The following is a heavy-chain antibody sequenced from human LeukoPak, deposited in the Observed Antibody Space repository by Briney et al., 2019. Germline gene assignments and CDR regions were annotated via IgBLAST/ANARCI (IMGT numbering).Heavy chain of an antibody. D-gene: IGHD3-9*01. CDR2: IYHSGIT. Sequence: PSGTLSLTCAVSGDSIRSNSWWSWVRQSPGKGLEWIGEIYHSGITNYNPSLKSRITMSIDESKSQFSLRLSSVTAADTAVYYCVRDSKFYDLLTGAPPPVPPYYFYGMDVWGQGTTVTVSS. V-gene: IGHV4-4*02. J-gene: IGHJ6*02. CDR1: GDSIRSNSW. CDR3: VRDSKFYDLLTGAPPPVPPYYFYGMDV.